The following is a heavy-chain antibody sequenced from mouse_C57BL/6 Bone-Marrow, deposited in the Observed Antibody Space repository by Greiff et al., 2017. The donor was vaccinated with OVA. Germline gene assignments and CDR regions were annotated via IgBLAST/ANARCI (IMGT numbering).Heavy chain of an antibody. Sequence: VQLKESGPGLVKPSQSLSLTCSVTGYSITSGYYWNWIRQFPGNKLEWMGYISYDGSNNYNPSLKNRISITRDTSKNQFFLKLNSVTTEDTATYYCARDGDYVFDYWGQGTTLTVSS. V-gene: IGHV3-6*01. CDR1: GYSITSGYY. CDR2: ISYDGSN. CDR3: ARDGDYVFDY. D-gene: IGHD2-4*01. J-gene: IGHJ2*01.